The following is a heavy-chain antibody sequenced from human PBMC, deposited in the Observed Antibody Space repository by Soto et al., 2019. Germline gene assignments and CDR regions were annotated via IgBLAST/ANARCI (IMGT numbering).Heavy chain of an antibody. J-gene: IGHJ4*02. V-gene: IGHV3-23*01. D-gene: IGHD1-7*01. Sequence: LRLSCAASGFTFNRYGMSWVRQAPGKGLEWVSAISASGDNTYYADSVKGRFTISRDSSNNTLYLQMNSLRADDTALYYCVKLRLELLYLDSWGLGALVTVSS. CDR1: GFTFNRYG. CDR3: VKLRLELLYLDS. CDR2: ISASGDNT.